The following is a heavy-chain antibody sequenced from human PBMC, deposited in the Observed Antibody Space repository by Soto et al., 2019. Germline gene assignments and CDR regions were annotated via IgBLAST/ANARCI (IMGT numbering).Heavy chain of an antibody. D-gene: IGHD3-3*01. CDR3: ARGAPKYYDFWSGYSLIYYGMDV. V-gene: IGHV1-69*13. CDR2: IIPIFGTA. CDR1: GGTFSSYA. Sequence: SVKVSCKASGGTFSSYAISWVRQAPGQGLEWMGGIIPIFGTANYAQKFQGRVTITADESTSTAYMELSSLRSEDTAVYYCARGAPKYYDFWSGYSLIYYGMDVWGQGTTVTVSS. J-gene: IGHJ6*02.